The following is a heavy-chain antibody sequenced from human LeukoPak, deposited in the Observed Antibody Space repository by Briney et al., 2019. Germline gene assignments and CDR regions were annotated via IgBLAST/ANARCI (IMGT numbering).Heavy chain of an antibody. CDR3: ARDSAYYYDSGDQFDY. V-gene: IGHV3-23*01. CDR1: GFTFSSYT. CDR2: ITTSDGNT. D-gene: IGHD3-22*01. Sequence: GGSLRLSCAASGFTFSSYTMSWVRQAPGKGLEWVSTITTSDGNTYYADSVKGRFTVSRDNSKNTLYLQMNSLRAEDTAVYYCARDSAYYYDSGDQFDYWGQGTLVTVSS. J-gene: IGHJ4*02.